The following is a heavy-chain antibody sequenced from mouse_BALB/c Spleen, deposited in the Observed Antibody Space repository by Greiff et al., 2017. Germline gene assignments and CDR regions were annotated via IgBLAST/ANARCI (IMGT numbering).Heavy chain of an antibody. J-gene: IGHJ2*01. V-gene: IGHV14-3*02. CDR1: GFNIKDTY. CDR2: IDPANGNT. CDR3: AIITTATFDY. Sequence: VQLQQSGAELVKPGASVKLSCTASGFNIKDTYMHWVKQRPEQGLEWIGRIDPANGNTKYDPKFQGKATITADTSSNTAYLQLSSLTSEDTAVYYCAIITTATFDYWGQGTTLTVSS. D-gene: IGHD1-2*01.